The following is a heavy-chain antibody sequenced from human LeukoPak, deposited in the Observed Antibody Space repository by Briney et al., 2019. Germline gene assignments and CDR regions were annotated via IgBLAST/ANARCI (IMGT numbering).Heavy chain of an antibody. CDR3: ARGIWEMATIPYWYFDL. J-gene: IGHJ2*01. CDR2: MYHSGST. V-gene: IGHV4-38-2*02. D-gene: IGHD5-24*01. CDR1: GYSISSAYY. Sequence: PSETLSLTCSVSGYSISSAYYWGWIRQPPGKGLEWIGTMYHSGSTNYNPSLKSRVTMSVDTSKNQFSLKLSSVTAADSAVYYCARGIWEMATIPYWYFDLWGRGTLVTVSS.